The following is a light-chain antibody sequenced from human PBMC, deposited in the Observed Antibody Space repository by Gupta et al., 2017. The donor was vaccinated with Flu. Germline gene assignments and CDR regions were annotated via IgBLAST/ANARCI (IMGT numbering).Light chain of an antibody. CDR1: NIGTKR. CDR3: QVWDSSGDHRGV. Sequence: GNNIGTKRVHWYQQKPGQAPVLVVYDDSDRPSGIAERFSGSSSGNAATLTINRVEAGDEADYICQVWDSSGDHRGVFGGGTKLTVL. CDR2: DDS. V-gene: IGLV3-21*02. J-gene: IGLJ2*01.